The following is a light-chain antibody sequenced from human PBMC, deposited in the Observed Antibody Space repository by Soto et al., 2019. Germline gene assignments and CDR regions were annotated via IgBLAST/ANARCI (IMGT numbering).Light chain of an antibody. CDR3: QQLNS. CDR2: AAS. Sequence: IQLTQSPSSLSASVGDRVTITCRASQGISSYLAWYQQKPGKAPKLLIYAASTLQSGVPSRFSGSGSGTDFTLTISSLQPEEYAAYYCQQLNSFGPGTKVDIK. V-gene: IGKV1-9*01. CDR1: QGISSY. J-gene: IGKJ3*01.